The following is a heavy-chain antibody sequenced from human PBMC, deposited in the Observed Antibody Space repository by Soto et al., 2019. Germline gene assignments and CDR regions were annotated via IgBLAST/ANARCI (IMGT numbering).Heavy chain of an antibody. J-gene: IGHJ4*02. CDR1: GFAFNDFA. CDR2: ISGSGDKT. CDR3: AKGASHAPFEK. Sequence: EVHLLESGGDLVLPGGSLRLSCAASGFAFNDFAMSWVRQAPRKGPEWLSTISGSGDKTFHSDSVKGRFDISRDNSNNKMFLQMNSLRAEDTAIYYCAKGASHAPFEKWGRGTLVTVSS. V-gene: IGHV3-23*01.